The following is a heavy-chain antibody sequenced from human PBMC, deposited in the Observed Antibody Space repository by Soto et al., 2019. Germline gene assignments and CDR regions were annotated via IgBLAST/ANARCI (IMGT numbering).Heavy chain of an antibody. J-gene: IGHJ4*02. Sequence: PGGSLRLSCAASGFTFSSYAMSWVRQAPGKGLEWVSAISGSGGSTYYADSVKGRFTISRDNSKNTLYLQMNSLRAEDTAVYYCAKDIGLDYDILTGYYSTFDYWGQGTLVTVS. CDR2: ISGSGGST. D-gene: IGHD3-9*01. V-gene: IGHV3-23*01. CDR3: AKDIGLDYDILTGYYSTFDY. CDR1: GFTFSSYA.